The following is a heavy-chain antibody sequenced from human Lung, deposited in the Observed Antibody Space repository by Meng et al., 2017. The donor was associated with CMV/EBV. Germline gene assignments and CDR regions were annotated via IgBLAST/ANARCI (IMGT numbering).Heavy chain of an antibody. CDR1: GFTFSTYP. D-gene: IGHD3-22*01. V-gene: IGHV3-23*01. Sequence: GESLNISCAASGFTFSTYPMSWFRQAPGQGLEWVSHIRGSGLTTYYADSEKGRFTISRENSNNTLYLQMNSLTVEDTAVYYCVRDQGGESMIAVLIERFGMNVWGQGXTVTVSS. J-gene: IGHJ6*02. CDR2: IRGSGLTT. CDR3: VRDQGGESMIAVLIERFGMNV.